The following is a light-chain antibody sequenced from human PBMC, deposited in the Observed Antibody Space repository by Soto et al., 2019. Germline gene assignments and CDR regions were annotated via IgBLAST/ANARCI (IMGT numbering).Light chain of an antibody. CDR3: QQYNNWPPIT. V-gene: IGKV3-15*01. CDR2: GAS. Sequence: EIVMTQSPATLSVSPGERATLSCRASQSVSSKLAWYQQKPGQAPRLLIYGASTRATAIPARFSGSGSGTEFTLTISSLQSQDFAVYYCQQYNNWPPITFGQGTRLEIK. CDR1: QSVSSK. J-gene: IGKJ5*01.